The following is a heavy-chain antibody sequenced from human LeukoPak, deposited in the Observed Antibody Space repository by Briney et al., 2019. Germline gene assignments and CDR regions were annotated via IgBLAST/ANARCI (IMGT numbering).Heavy chain of an antibody. J-gene: IGHJ4*02. CDR2: IIPIFAKA. D-gene: IGHD4-4*01. CDR3: ARGWLSETTVLTPYNH. CDR1: GGTFNNYA. V-gene: IGHV1-69*13. Sequence: GASVKVSCKASGGTFNNYAINWVRQAPGQGLEWMGGIIPIFAKANYAQKFQGRVTITADESTRTAYMELSSLRSEDTAVYYCARGWLSETTVLTPYNHWGRGTLVSVSS.